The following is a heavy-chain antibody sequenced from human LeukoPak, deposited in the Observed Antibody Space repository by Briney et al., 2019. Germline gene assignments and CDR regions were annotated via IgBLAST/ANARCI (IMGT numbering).Heavy chain of an antibody. V-gene: IGHV3-23*01. J-gene: IGHJ4*02. CDR1: GFTFSNYA. CDR3: AKTPDYCTNGVCYTLHYFDY. Sequence: GGSLRLSCAASGFTFSNYAMTWVRQAPGKGLEWVSTISGGGDSTYYADSVRGRFTISRDDSKSTLYLQMSSLRAEDTAVYYCAKTPDYCTNGVCYTLHYFDYWGQGTLVTVSS. D-gene: IGHD2-8*01. CDR2: ISGGGDST.